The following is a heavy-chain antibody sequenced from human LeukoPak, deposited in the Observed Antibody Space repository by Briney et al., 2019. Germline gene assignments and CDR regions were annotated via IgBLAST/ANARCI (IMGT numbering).Heavy chain of an antibody. CDR3: AKATTVTTGGDY. CDR2: IGGSGHST. V-gene: IGHV3-23*01. CDR1: GFTFKNFA. D-gene: IGHD4-17*01. Sequence: PGGSLRLSCAASGFTFKNFAMNWVRQAPGKGLEWLSAIGGSGHSTYYADSVKGRFTISGDNSKNTLYLQMNSLRAEDTAVYYCAKATTVTTGGDYWGQGTLVTVSS. J-gene: IGHJ4*02.